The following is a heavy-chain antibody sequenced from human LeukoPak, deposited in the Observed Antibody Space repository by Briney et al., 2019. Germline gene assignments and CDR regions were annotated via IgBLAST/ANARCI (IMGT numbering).Heavy chain of an antibody. Sequence: PRGSLRLSCVASGFSFSNYGMYCGRQAPGKGLVWVSRINVDGSYTDYADSAKGRFTISRDNVKDTLYLQMNSLRAGDTAVYYCAWAETSQSGGAWGQGTLVTASS. J-gene: IGHJ5*02. V-gene: IGHV3-74*01. CDR3: AWAETSQSGGA. CDR2: INVDGSYT. D-gene: IGHD2-15*01. CDR1: GFSFSNYG.